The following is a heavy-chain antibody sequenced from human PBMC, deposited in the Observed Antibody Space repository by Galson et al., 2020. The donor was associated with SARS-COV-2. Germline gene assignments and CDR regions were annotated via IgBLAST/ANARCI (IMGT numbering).Heavy chain of an antibody. D-gene: IGHD3-3*01. CDR3: ARGRAVTIFGVVSRTGDFDY. Sequence: SETLSLTCAVYGGSFSGYYWSWIRQPPGKGLEWIGEINHSGSTNYNPSLKSRVTISVDTSKNQFSLKLSSVTAADTAVYYCARGRAVTIFGVVSRTGDFDYWGQGTLVTVSS. J-gene: IGHJ4*02. CDR1: GGSFSGYY. CDR2: INHSGST. V-gene: IGHV4-34*01.